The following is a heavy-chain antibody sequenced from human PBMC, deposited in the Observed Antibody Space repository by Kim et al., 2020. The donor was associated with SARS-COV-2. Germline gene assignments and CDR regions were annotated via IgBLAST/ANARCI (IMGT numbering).Heavy chain of an antibody. J-gene: IGHJ4*02. CDR3: ARRQDYYDTFWDY. Sequence: GGSLRLSCAASGFRFSDYYMSWIRQAPGKGLEWVSYVNGIGNTQLYADSVKGRFTISRDNAKRSLYLQMNSLRVEDTAVYYCARRQDYYDTFWDYWGQGT. V-gene: IGHV3-11*01. D-gene: IGHD3-16*01. CDR1: GFRFSDYY. CDR2: VNGIGNTQ.